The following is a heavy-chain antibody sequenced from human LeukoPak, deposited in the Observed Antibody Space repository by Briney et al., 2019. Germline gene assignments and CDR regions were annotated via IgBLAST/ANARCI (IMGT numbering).Heavy chain of an antibody. D-gene: IGHD5-24*01. CDR3: ARTGGWLSNFDF. V-gene: IGHV3-74*01. CDR2: IDTAGSAT. CDR1: GFTFSNFW. J-gene: IGHJ4*02. Sequence: TGGSLRLSCTASGFTFSNFWMHWVRQAPGKGLVWVSGIDTAGSATRYADSVKGRFTISRDSAENTLFLQINSLRAEDTAVYYCARTGGWLSNFDFWGQGSLVTISS.